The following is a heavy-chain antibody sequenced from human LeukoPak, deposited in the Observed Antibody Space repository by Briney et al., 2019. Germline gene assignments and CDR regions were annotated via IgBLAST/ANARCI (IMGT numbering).Heavy chain of an antibody. CDR3: AIDIRRGPDSSSGFDP. Sequence: PGRSLRLSCAASGCTFDDYDMHWVRQAPGKGLEWVSGMSWNSGSIGYAHSVKRRFTISTHNAKTSLYMQMNSLRAEDTAWYYCAIDIRRGPDSSSGFDPWGQGTLVTVSS. D-gene: IGHD3-22*01. CDR1: GCTFDDYD. V-gene: IGHV3-9*01. CDR2: MSWNSGSI. J-gene: IGHJ5*02.